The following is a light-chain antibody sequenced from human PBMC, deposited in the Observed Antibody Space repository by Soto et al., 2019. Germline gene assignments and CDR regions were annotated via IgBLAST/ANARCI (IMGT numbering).Light chain of an antibody. Sequence: EIVLTQSPRTLSFSPVERGSLXLRASQRLSSNYLAWFQQKPGQAPRLLIYGASSRATGIPDRFSGSGSGTDFTLTIPRLEPEDFAVYYCLQYGSSVWTFGQGTKVDIK. J-gene: IGKJ1*01. CDR2: GAS. CDR3: LQYGSSVWT. CDR1: QRLSSNY. V-gene: IGKV3-20*01.